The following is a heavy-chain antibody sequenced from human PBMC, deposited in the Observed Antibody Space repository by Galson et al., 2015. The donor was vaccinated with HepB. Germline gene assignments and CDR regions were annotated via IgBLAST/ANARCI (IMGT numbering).Heavy chain of an antibody. D-gene: IGHD3-10*01. J-gene: IGHJ5*02. V-gene: IGHV4-59*08. CDR2: IHYSGST. Sequence: LSLTCTVSGGSISSYYWNWIRQPPGKGLEWIGHIHYSGSTNYNPSLESRVTISIDTSKNQFSLKLRSVTAADAAVYYCARRRQMGDYHVSAESWIDPWGQGTLVIVSS. CDR1: GGSISSYY. CDR3: ARRRQMGDYHVSAESWIDP.